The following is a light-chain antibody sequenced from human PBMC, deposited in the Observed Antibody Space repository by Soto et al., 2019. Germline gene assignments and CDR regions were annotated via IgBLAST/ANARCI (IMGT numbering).Light chain of an antibody. Sequence: VLTQSLGTLSLSPGERATLSCRASERISSNFLAWYQQRPGQAPRLLIYGASTRASGIPDRFSGSGSGTDFALTISRLEPEDFALYYCQQYGTSPFTFGPGTTVEIK. CDR3: QQYGTSPFT. CDR1: ERISSNF. V-gene: IGKV3-20*01. J-gene: IGKJ3*01. CDR2: GAS.